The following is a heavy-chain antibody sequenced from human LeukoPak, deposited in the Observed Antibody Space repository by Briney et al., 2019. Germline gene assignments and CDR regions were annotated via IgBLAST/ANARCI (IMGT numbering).Heavy chain of an antibody. V-gene: IGHV4-34*01. Sequence: PSETLSLTCAVYGGSFSGYYWSWIRQPPGRGLEWIGEINHSGSTNYNPSLKSRVTISVGTSKNQFSLKLSSVTAADTAVYYCARRLQWLVRGFDYWGQGALVTVSS. CDR2: INHSGST. D-gene: IGHD6-19*01. CDR3: ARRLQWLVRGFDY. CDR1: GGSFSGYY. J-gene: IGHJ4*02.